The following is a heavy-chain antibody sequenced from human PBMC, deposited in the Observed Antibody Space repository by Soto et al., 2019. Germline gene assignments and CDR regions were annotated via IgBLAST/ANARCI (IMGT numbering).Heavy chain of an antibody. J-gene: IGHJ6*02. CDR3: AKDLAYCGGDCYPAYYYYGMDV. CDR1: GFTFSSYG. V-gene: IGHV3-30*18. Sequence: GGSLRLSCAASGFTFSSYGMHWVRRAPGKGLEWVAVISYDGSNKYYADSVKGRFTISRDNSKNTLYLQMNSLRAEDTAVYYCAKDLAYCGGDCYPAYYYYGMDVWGQGTTVTVSS. D-gene: IGHD2-21*02. CDR2: ISYDGSNK.